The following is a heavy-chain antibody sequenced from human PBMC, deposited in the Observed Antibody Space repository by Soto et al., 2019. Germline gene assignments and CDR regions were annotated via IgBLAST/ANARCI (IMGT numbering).Heavy chain of an antibody. CDR2: IYSGGYT. Sequence: EVQLVESGGGLIQPGGSLRLSCAVSGFTVSNNYMSWVRQAPGKGLEGVSVIYSGGYTVYGDSVKGRFTISRDNSKNTPYLQMKTLRAAAPAVFYWARRRGGGGYWGQGTLVTVSS. CDR3: ARRRGGGGY. D-gene: IGHD3-10*01. V-gene: IGHV3-53*01. J-gene: IGHJ4*02. CDR1: GFTVSNNY.